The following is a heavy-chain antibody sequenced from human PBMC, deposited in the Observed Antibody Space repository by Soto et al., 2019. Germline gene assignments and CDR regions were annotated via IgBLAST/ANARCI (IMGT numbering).Heavy chain of an antibody. CDR1: GFTFGDSY. CDR2: ISPGSRYP. D-gene: IGHD2-15*01. Sequence: PGGSLRLSCAGSGFTFGDSYMSWIRQAPGKGLEWLSYISPGSRYPAYADSVKGRFTISRDNAKRSLYLQMMSLTAEDAAIYYCVRGGGGGLFDPWGQGTMVTVSS. J-gene: IGHJ5*02. CDR3: VRGGGGGLFDP. V-gene: IGHV3-11*06.